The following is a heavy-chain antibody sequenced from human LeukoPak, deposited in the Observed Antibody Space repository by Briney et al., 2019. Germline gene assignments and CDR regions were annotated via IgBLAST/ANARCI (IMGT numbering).Heavy chain of an antibody. J-gene: IGHJ4*02. V-gene: IGHV3-23*01. CDR3: AKEGFDY. Sequence: ETLSLTCTVSGGSISSSTYYWGWIRQPPGKGLEWVSGIGGGGGSTYYVDSVKGRFTISRDNSKNTLYLQMNSLRAEDTAVYYCAKEGFDYWGQGTLVTVSS. CDR2: IGGGGGST. CDR1: GGSISSSTYY.